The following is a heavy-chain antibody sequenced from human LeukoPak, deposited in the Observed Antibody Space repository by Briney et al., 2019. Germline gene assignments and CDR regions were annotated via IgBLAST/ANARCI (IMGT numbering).Heavy chain of an antibody. Sequence: GGSLRLSCAASGFTFSSYSMNWVRQAPGKGLEWVSSISSSSSYIYYADSVEGRFTISRDNAKNSMYLQMNSLRAEDTAVYYCARDRPGIAAADIDYWGQGTLVTVSS. D-gene: IGHD6-13*01. CDR1: GFTFSSYS. J-gene: IGHJ4*02. CDR2: ISSSSSYI. V-gene: IGHV3-21*01. CDR3: ARDRPGIAAADIDY.